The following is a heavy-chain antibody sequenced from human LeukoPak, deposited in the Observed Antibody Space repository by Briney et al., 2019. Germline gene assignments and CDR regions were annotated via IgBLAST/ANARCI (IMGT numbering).Heavy chain of an antibody. J-gene: IGHJ4*02. V-gene: IGHV1-69*04. Sequence: SVKVSCKASGYTFTSYGISWVRQAPGQGLEWMGRIIPILGIANYAQKFQGRVTITADKSTSTAYMELSSLRSEDTAVYYCARLVSSTSCWGQGTLVTVSS. D-gene: IGHD2-2*01. CDR1: GYTFTSYG. CDR2: IIPILGIA. CDR3: ARLVSSTSC.